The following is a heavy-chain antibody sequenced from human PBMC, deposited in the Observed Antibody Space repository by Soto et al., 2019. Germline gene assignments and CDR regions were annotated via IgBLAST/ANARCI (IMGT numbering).Heavy chain of an antibody. CDR3: ASGAAGATWSFGD. CDR1: GFTVRSKY. Sequence: EVQRVESGGGLIQPGGSLRLSCAASGFTVRSKYMSWVRRAPGKGLQWVSLIYSGGSTKYADSVKGRFTISRDDSKNTLYLQMNSMRAEDTAVYYCASGAAGATWSFGDWGQGTLVTVSS. D-gene: IGHD6-13*01. CDR2: IYSGGST. V-gene: IGHV3-53*01. J-gene: IGHJ4*02.